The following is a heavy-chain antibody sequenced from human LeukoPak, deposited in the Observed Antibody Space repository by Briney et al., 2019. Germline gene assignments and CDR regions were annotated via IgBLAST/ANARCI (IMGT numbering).Heavy chain of an antibody. V-gene: IGHV3-23*01. J-gene: IGHJ5*02. D-gene: IGHD6-19*01. CDR2: FSGSDASA. CDR1: GFAVTTYD. Sequence: GGSLRLSCAASGFAVTTYDMSWVRQAPGKGPEWVSGFSGSDASAYYADSVKGRFTISRDSSKNTLYLQMNSLRADDTAVYYCAKPLYNSGWYGGGDSWGQGTLVSVSS. CDR3: AKPLYNSGWYGGGDS.